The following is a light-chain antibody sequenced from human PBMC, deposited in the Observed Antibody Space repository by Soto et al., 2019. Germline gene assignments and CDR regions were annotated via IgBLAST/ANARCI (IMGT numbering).Light chain of an antibody. CDR3: QPSYSTPWT. CDR1: QSISSY. CDR2: AAS. Sequence: DIQMTQSPSSLSASVGDRVTITCRASQSISSYLNWYQQKPGKAPKLLIYAASSLQSGVPSRFSSSGSGTDFTLTISSLQPDDFATYYCQPSYSTPWTFGQGTKVEIK. J-gene: IGKJ1*01. V-gene: IGKV1-39*01.